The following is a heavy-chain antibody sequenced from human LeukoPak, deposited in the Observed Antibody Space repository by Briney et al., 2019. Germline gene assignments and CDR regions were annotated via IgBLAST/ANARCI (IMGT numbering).Heavy chain of an antibody. D-gene: IGHD6-19*01. Sequence: GGSLRLSCAASGFAFSSYAMSWVRQAPGKGLEWVSAISGSGGSTYYADSVKGRFTISRDNSKNTLYLQMNSLRAEDTAVYYCAKDAVGSTRPGYFDYWGQGTLVTVSS. CDR3: AKDAVGSTRPGYFDY. CDR2: ISGSGGST. V-gene: IGHV3-23*01. CDR1: GFAFSSYA. J-gene: IGHJ4*02.